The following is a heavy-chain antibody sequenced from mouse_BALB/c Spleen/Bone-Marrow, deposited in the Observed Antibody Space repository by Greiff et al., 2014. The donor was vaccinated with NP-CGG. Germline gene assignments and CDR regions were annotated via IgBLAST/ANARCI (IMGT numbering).Heavy chain of an antibody. Sequence: EVHLVESGGGLVKPGGSLKLSCAASGFTFSSYAMSWVRQTPEKRLEWVASISSGGSTYYPDSVKGRFTISRDNARNIRYLQMSSLRSEDTAMYYCARVNYYGSFDYWGQGTTLTVSS. V-gene: IGHV5-6-5*01. D-gene: IGHD1-2*01. CDR2: ISSGGST. CDR3: ARVNYYGSFDY. J-gene: IGHJ2*01. CDR1: GFTFSSYA.